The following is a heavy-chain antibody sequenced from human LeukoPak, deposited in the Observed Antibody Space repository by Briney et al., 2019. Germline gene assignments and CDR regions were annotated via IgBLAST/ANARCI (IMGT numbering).Heavy chain of an antibody. CDR1: GYSFTCFW. J-gene: IGHJ4*02. CDR3: ARQTAMGRSGDY. CDR2: IAPSDSDT. V-gene: IGHV5-51*01. Sequence: GESLKISCKASGYSFTCFWIGLVRQMPGKGLEWMGIIAPSDSDTRDTPSFQGQVTISADKSLSTAYLQWDSLKASDAAMYYCARQTAMGRSGDYWGQGTLVTVSS. D-gene: IGHD5-18*01.